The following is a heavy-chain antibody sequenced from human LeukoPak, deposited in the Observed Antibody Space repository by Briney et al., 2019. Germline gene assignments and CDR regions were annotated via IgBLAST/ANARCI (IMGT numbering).Heavy chain of an antibody. CDR2: ISGSGGST. D-gene: IGHD1-26*01. V-gene: IGHV3-23*01. J-gene: IGHJ2*01. CDR1: GFTFSSYA. Sequence: GGSLRLSCAASGFTFSSYAMSWVRQAPGKGLEWVSAISGSGGSTYYADSVKGRFTISRDSSKNTLFLQMNTLRAEDTAVYYCAKDRTVGASYWYFDLWGRGTLVTVSS. CDR3: AKDRTVGASYWYFDL.